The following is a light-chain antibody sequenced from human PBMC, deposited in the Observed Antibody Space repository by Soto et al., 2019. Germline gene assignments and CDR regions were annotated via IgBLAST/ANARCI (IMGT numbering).Light chain of an antibody. V-gene: IGLV1-40*01. J-gene: IGLJ1*01. CDR3: QSYDSSLSAPYA. CDR2: GNN. Sequence: QSVLTQPPSVSGAPGQRVTISCTGSSSKNGASYGVHWYQHLPGTAPKLLIYGNNNRPSGVPDRFSASKSGPSASLAITGLQADDEADYYCQSYDSSLSAPYAFGTGTKVTVL. CDR1: SSKNGASYG.